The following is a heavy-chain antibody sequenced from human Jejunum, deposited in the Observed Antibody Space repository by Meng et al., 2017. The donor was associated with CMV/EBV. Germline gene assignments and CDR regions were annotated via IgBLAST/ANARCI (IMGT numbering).Heavy chain of an antibody. D-gene: IGHD4-17*01. V-gene: IGHV3-74*03. Sequence: SGFTFSSYWMYWVRQTPGKGLVWVSRIKTDGSYTMYAASVKGRFTISRDNAKNTLYLQMDSLRAEDTAVYYCARDTLPGDPNYFDYWGQGTLVTVSS. CDR1: GFTFSSYW. CDR2: IKTDGSYT. CDR3: ARDTLPGDPNYFDY. J-gene: IGHJ4*02.